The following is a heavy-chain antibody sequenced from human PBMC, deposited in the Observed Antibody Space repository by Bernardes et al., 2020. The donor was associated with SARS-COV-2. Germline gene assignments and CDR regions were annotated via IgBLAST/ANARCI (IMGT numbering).Heavy chain of an antibody. D-gene: IGHD6-19*01. Sequence: GGSLRLSCAASGFTFSSYAMHWVRQAPGKGLEYVSAISSNGGSTYYANSVKGRFTISRDNSKNTLYLQMGSLRAEDMAVYYCARDRYSSGWYIGNYYYYGMDVWGQGTTVTVSS. CDR2: ISSNGGST. CDR1: GFTFSSYA. CDR3: ARDRYSSGWYIGNYYYYGMDV. J-gene: IGHJ6*02. V-gene: IGHV3-64*01.